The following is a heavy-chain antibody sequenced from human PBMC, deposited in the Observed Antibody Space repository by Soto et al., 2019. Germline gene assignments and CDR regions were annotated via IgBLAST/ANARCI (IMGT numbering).Heavy chain of an antibody. Sequence: LRLSCAASGFTVISNYMSWVRQAPGKGLEWVSVIYSGGSTYYADSVKGRFTISRDNSKNTLYLQMNSLRAEDTAVYYCARTAVDTAMASLSFDYWGQGTLVTVSS. D-gene: IGHD5-18*01. CDR3: ARTAVDTAMASLSFDY. J-gene: IGHJ4*02. CDR1: GFTVISNY. CDR2: IYSGGST. V-gene: IGHV3-53*01.